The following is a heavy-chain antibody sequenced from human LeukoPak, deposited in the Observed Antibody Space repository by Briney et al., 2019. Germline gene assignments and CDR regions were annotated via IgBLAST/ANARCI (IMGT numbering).Heavy chain of an antibody. V-gene: IGHV4-34*01. CDR2: INHSGST. D-gene: IGHD2-15*01. CDR3: ASGGVNLLPNYYYYMDV. Sequence: PSETLSLTCAVYGGSFSGYYCSWIRQPPGKGLEWIGEINHSGSTNYNPSLKSRVTISVDTSKNQFSLKLSSVTAADTAVYYCASGGVNLLPNYYYYMDVWGKGTTVTVSS. J-gene: IGHJ6*03. CDR1: GGSFSGYY.